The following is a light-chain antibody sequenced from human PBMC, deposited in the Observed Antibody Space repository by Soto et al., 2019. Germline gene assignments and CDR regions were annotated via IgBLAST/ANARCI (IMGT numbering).Light chain of an antibody. J-gene: IGLJ2*01. CDR2: DVS. Sequence: QSALTQPASVSGSPGQSITISCTGTSSDVGGYNYVSWYQHHPGKAPKLMIYDVSNRPSGVSNGFSGSKSGNTASLTISGLQAEDEADYYCSSYTSSSTLVVFGGGTKLTVL. CDR3: SSYTSSSTLVV. CDR1: SSDVGGYNY. V-gene: IGLV2-14*03.